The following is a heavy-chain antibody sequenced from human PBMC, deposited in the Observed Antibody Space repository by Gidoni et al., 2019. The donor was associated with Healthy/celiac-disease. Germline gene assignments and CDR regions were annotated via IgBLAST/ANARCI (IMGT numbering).Heavy chain of an antibody. J-gene: IGHJ4*02. CDR3: AKDGGGELDY. Sequence: QVQLVESGGGVDQPGRSLRLSCAASGFTFSSYGMHWVRQAPGKGLEWVAVISYDGSNKYYADSVKGRFTISRDNSKNTLYLQMNSLRAEDTAVYYCAKDGGGELDYWGQGTLVTVSS. D-gene: IGHD2-15*01. CDR2: ISYDGSNK. CDR1: GFTFSSYG. V-gene: IGHV3-30*18.